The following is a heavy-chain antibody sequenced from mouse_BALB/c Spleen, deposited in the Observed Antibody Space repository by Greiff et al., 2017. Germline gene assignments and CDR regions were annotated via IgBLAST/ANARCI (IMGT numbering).Heavy chain of an antibody. J-gene: IGHJ2*01. V-gene: IGHV1S81*02. Sequence: VQLQQPGAELVKPGASVKLSCKASGYTFTSYWMHWVKQRPGQGLEWIGENNPSNGRTNYNEKFKSKATLTVDKSSSTAYMQLSSLTSEDSAVYYCAMGVYYFDYWGQGTTLTVSS. CDR1: GYTFTSYW. CDR3: AMGVYYFDY. CDR2: NNPSNGRT.